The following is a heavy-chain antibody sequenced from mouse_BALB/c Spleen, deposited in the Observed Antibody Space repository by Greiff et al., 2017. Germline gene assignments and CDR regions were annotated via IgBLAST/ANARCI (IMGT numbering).Heavy chain of an antibody. V-gene: IGHV5-9-3*01. D-gene: IGHD1-1*01. Sequence: EVQVVESGGGLVKPGGSLKLSCAASGFTFSSYAMSWVRRTPEKRLEWVATISSGGSYTYYPDSVKGRFTISRDNAKNTLYLQMSSLRSEDTAMYYCASYGSISYWYFDVWGAGTTVTVSS. CDR3: ASYGSISYWYFDV. J-gene: IGHJ1*01. CDR1: GFTFSSYA. CDR2: ISSGGSYT.